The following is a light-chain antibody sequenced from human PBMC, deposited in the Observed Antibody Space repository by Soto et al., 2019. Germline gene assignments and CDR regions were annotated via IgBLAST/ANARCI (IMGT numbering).Light chain of an antibody. CDR3: CSYAGSSISV. CDR2: DVT. J-gene: IGLJ3*02. CDR1: SRDVGGYNY. Sequence: QSVLTQPRSVSGSPGQSVSISCTGTSRDVGGYNYVSWYQQHPGKAPKLMIYDVTKRPSGVPDRFSGSKSGNRASLTISGLQAEDEADYYCCSYAGSSISVFGGGTKLTVL. V-gene: IGLV2-11*01.